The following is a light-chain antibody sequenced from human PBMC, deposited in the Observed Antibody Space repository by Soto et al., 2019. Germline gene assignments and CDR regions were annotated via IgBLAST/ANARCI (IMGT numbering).Light chain of an antibody. CDR1: KSVRSSS. CDR3: QQYGSLPIT. Sequence: EIVLTQSPGTLSLSPGERAPLSCRASKSVRSSSLACYQQKPGQAPRLLIYGASSRATGIPDRFSGSGSGTDFTLTISRLEPEDFAVYYCQQYGSLPITFGQGTRLEIK. V-gene: IGKV3-20*01. CDR2: GAS. J-gene: IGKJ5*01.